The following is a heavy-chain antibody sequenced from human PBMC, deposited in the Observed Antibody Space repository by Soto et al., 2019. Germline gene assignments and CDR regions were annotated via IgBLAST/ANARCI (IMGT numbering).Heavy chain of an antibody. CDR1: GGSISSSSYY. V-gene: IGHV4-39*01. Sequence: SETLSLTCTVSGGSISSSSYYWGWIRQPPGKGLEWIGSIYYSGSTYYNPSLKSRVTISVDTSKNQFSLKLSSVTAADTAVYYCARLDIVATRNFDYWGQGTLVTVSS. CDR3: ARLDIVATRNFDY. J-gene: IGHJ4*02. D-gene: IGHD5-12*01. CDR2: IYYSGST.